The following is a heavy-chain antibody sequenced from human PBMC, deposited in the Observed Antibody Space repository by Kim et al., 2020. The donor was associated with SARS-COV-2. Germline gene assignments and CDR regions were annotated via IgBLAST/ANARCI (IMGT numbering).Heavy chain of an antibody. J-gene: IGHJ4*02. CDR1: GFTFSSYG. Sequence: GGSLRLSCAASGFTFSSYGMHWVRQAPGKGLEWVAVISYDGSNKYYADSVKGRFTISRDNSKNTLYLQMNSLRAEDTAVYYCARVTLVGSSGFDYWGQGTLVTVSS. V-gene: IGHV3-33*05. D-gene: IGHD1-26*01. CDR3: ARVTLVGSSGFDY. CDR2: ISYDGSNK.